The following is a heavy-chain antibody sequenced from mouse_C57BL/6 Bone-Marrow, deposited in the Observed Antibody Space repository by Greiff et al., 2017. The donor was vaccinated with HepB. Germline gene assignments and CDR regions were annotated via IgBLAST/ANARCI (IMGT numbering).Heavy chain of an antibody. V-gene: IGHV1-69*01. CDR1: GYTFTSYW. CDR3: ARGDYYGSSPAY. J-gene: IGHJ3*01. Sequence: QVQLQQPGAELVMPGASVKLSCKASGYTFTSYWMHWVKQRPGQGLEWIGEIDPSDSYTNYNQKFKGKSTLTVDKSSSTAYMQLSSLTSEDSAVYYCARGDYYGSSPAYWGQGTLVTVSA. D-gene: IGHD1-1*01. CDR2: IDPSDSYT.